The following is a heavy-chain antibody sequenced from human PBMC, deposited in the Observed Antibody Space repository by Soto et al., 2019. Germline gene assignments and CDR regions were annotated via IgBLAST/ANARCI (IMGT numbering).Heavy chain of an antibody. CDR2: INPNSGGT. Sequence: RASVKVSCKASGYTFTGYYMHWVRQAPGQGLEWMGWINPNSGGTNYAQKFQGRVTMTRDTSISTAYMELSRLRSDDTAVYYCARDWLVVVAATPQGAYGMDAWGQGTTVTVSS. CDR3: ARDWLVVVAATPQGAYGMDA. V-gene: IGHV1-2*02. J-gene: IGHJ6*02. CDR1: GYTFTGYY. D-gene: IGHD2-15*01.